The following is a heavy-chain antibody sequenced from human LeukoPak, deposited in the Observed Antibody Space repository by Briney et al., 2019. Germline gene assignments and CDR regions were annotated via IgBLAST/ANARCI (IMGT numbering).Heavy chain of an antibody. CDR3: ARGGDILTGYLFFDY. CDR2: IYTSGST. Sequence: SETLSLTCTVSGGSISSHYWSWIRQPAGKGLEWIGRIYTSGSTNYNPSLKSRVTMSVDTSKNQFSLKLSSVTAADTAVYYCARGGDILTGYLFFDYWGQGTLVTVSS. D-gene: IGHD3-9*01. CDR1: GGSISSHY. J-gene: IGHJ4*02. V-gene: IGHV4-4*07.